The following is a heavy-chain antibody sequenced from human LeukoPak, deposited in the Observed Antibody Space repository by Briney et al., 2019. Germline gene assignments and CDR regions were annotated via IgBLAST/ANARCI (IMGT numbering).Heavy chain of an antibody. V-gene: IGHV4-38-2*02. J-gene: IGHJ4*02. CDR3: ARGSYYDFWSVYYSS. CDR1: GYSISSGYY. D-gene: IGHD3-3*01. Sequence: SETLSLTCTVSGYSISSGYYWGWIRQPPGKGLEWIGSIYHSGSTYYNPSLKSRVTISVDTSKNQFSLKLSSVTAADTAVYYCARGSYYDFWSVYYSSWGQGTLVTVSS. CDR2: IYHSGST.